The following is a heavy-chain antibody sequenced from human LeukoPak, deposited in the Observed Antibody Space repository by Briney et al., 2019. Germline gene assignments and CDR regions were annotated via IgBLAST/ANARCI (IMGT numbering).Heavy chain of an antibody. J-gene: IGHJ4*02. CDR2: IYSGGST. V-gene: IGHV3-53*01. CDR3: ADFGSGSYCFDY. CDR1: GFTVSSNY. D-gene: IGHD3-10*01. Sequence: PGGSLRLSCAASGFTVSSNYMSWVRQAPGKGLEWVSVIYSGGSTYYADSVKGRFTISRDNSENTLYLQMNSLRAEDTAIYYCADFGSGSYCFDYWGQGTLVTVSS.